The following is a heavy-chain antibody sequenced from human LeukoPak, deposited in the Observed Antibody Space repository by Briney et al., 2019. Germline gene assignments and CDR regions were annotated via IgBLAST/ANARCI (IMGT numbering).Heavy chain of an antibody. CDR1: GFSLTTTGVG. CDR3: AHYGDYRSTYYFDY. Sequence: KSGPTLVNPTQTLTLTCTFSGFSLTTTGVGVGWIRQTPGKALEWLALIYWNNDNRYSPSLRSRLTIIKDTSKNLVVLIMANMNPADTATYHCAHYGDYRSTYYFDYWGQGTPVTVSS. J-gene: IGHJ4*02. V-gene: IGHV2-5*01. D-gene: IGHD4-17*01. CDR2: IYWNNDN.